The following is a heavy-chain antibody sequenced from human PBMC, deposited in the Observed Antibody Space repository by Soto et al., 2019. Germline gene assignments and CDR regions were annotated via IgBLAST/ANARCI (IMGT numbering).Heavy chain of an antibody. J-gene: IGHJ6*02. CDR2: IIPIFGTV. Sequence: QVQLLQSGAEVKKPGSSVRVSCEASGGTFRTYAISWVRQAPGQGLEWMGEIIPIFGTVNYAQKFQGRVTITADESTTTVYMDLRSLRSEDTAVYYWAKGAVAGTPTSYYYYGMDVWGQGTTGTVSS. CDR1: GGTFRTYA. V-gene: IGHV1-69*12. D-gene: IGHD6-19*01. CDR3: AKGAVAGTPTSYYYYGMDV.